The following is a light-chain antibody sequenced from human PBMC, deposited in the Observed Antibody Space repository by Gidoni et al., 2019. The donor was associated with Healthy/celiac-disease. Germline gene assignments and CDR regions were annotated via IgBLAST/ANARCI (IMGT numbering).Light chain of an antibody. V-gene: IGLV1-40*01. J-gene: IGLJ3*02. CDR2: GNS. Sequence: QSVLTQPHSVSGAPGQRVPISCTGSSSNIGAGYDVHWYQQLPGTAPKLLIYGNSNRPSGVPDRFSGSKSGTSASLAITGLQAEDEADYYCQSYDSSLSGPWVFGGGTKLTVL. CDR3: QSYDSSLSGPWV. CDR1: SSNIGAGYD.